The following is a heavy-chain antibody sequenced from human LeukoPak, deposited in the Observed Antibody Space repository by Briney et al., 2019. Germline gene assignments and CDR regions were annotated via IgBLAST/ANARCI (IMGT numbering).Heavy chain of an antibody. V-gene: IGHV4-30-2*01. CDR2: IYHSGST. CDR1: GGTISSGGYS. Sequence: PSQTLSLTCAVSGGTISSGGYSWSWIRQPPGKGLEWIGYIYHSGSTYYNPSLKSRVTISVDRSKNQFFLKLSSVTAADTAVYYCARGVPAAPPRYYYGMDVWGQGTTVTVSS. CDR3: ARGVPAAPPRYYYGMDV. D-gene: IGHD2-2*01. J-gene: IGHJ6*02.